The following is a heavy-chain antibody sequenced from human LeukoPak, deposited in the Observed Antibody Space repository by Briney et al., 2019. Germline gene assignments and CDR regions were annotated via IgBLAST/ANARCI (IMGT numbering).Heavy chain of an antibody. J-gene: IGHJ6*03. D-gene: IGHD2-2*01. CDR2: IIPIFGTA. V-gene: IGHV1-69*05. CDR3: AREVVVPAATYYYYYYMVV. CDR1: GGTFSSYA. Sequence: SVKVSCKASGGTFSSYAISWVRQAPGQGLEWMGRIIPIFGTANYAQKFQGRVTITTDESTSTAYMELSSLRSEDTAVYYCAREVVVPAATYYYYYYMVVWGKGTTVTVSS.